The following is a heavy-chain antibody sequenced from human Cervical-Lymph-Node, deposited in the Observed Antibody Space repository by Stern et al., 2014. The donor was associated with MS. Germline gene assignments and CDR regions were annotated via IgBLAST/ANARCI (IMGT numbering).Heavy chain of an antibody. CDR1: GYTFTDNY. V-gene: IGHV1-2*02. CDR3: ARGNGYDWSTFDS. CDR2: INPNSGGT. D-gene: IGHD5-12*01. J-gene: IGHJ4*02. Sequence: QVQLVQSGAEVKKPGASVKVSCKASGYTFTDNYLHWVRQAHGHGLERMGGINPNSGGTHYAHKFQGRVTITRDTSISTAYMELSRLKSDDTALYYCARGNGYDWSTFDSWGQGTVVTVSS.